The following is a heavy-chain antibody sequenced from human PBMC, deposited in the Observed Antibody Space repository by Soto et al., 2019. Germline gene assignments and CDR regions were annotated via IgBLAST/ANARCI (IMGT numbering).Heavy chain of an antibody. CDR1: GYSFTSYW. V-gene: IGHV5-51*01. D-gene: IGHD6-19*01. CDR3: ARQGGVAVAGTGAYYYGMDV. J-gene: IGHJ6*02. Sequence: GESLKISCKGSGYSFTSYWIGWVRQMPGKVLEWMGIIYPGDSDTRYSPSFQGQVTISADKSISTAYLQWNSLTASDTAMYYCARQGGVAVAGTGAYYYGMDVWGQGTTVTVSS. CDR2: IYPGDSDT.